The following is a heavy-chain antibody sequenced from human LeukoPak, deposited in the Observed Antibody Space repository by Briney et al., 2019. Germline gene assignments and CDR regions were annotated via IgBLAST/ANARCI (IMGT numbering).Heavy chain of an antibody. D-gene: IGHD1-26*01. V-gene: IGHV4-59*01. CDR1: GGSISSYY. Sequence: SETLSLTCTVSGGSISSYYWSWIRQPPGKGLELIGYMYDSGSTNYNPSLKSRVTISVDTSRNQFSLRLSSVTAADTAVYYCARHGGSYTFDFWGQGVLVTVSS. J-gene: IGHJ4*02. CDR3: ARHGGSYTFDF. CDR2: MYDSGST.